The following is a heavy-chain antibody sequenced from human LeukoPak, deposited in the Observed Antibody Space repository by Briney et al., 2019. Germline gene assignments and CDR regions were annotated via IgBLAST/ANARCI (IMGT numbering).Heavy chain of an antibody. CDR2: IANSGST. J-gene: IGHJ6*03. V-gene: IGHV4-59*01. D-gene: IGHD3-3*01. Sequence: SETLSLTCTVSVRSIGSSYWSWIPQPLGKGLEWVGDIANSGSTTYSPSLKSRLTISVHMSKNQFSLDLHSVTTADTAVYYCARAQYDGLSTGYTGGSYYMDVWGKGTTVSVSS. CDR3: ARAQYDGLSTGYTGGSYYMDV. CDR1: VRSIGSSY.